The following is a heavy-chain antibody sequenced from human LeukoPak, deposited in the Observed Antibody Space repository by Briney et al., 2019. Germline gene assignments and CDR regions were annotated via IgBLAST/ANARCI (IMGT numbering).Heavy chain of an antibody. Sequence: SETLSLTCTVSGGSITGYYWSWIRQPPGGGLEWIAYVRDNGESNYNPSLKSRVTISVDTRNNQISLRLNFVTAADTAIYYCARQPAGTAAFDIWGLGTMVTVSS. J-gene: IGHJ3*02. CDR2: VRDNGES. CDR3: ARQPAGTAAFDI. V-gene: IGHV4-59*08. CDR1: GGSITGYY. D-gene: IGHD1-14*01.